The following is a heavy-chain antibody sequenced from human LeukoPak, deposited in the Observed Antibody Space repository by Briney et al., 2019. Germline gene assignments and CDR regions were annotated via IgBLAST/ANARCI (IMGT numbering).Heavy chain of an antibody. D-gene: IGHD2-2*01. CDR1: GGSIINTSYY. CDR2: INHSGST. CDR3: ARRYCSSTSCRKPFDY. J-gene: IGHJ4*02. Sequence: SETLSLTCTVSGGSIINTSYYWAWIRQPPGKGLEWIGEINHSGSTNYNPSLKSRVTISVDTSKNQFSLKLSSVTAADTAVYYCARRYCSSTSCRKPFDYWGQGTLVTVSS. V-gene: IGHV4-39*07.